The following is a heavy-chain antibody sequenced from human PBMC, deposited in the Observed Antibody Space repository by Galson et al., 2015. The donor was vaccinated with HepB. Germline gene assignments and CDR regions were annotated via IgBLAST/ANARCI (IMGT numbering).Heavy chain of an antibody. CDR1: GFTFSTYS. V-gene: IGHV3-21*01. D-gene: IGHD3-10*01. Sequence: SLRLSCAASGFTFSTYSMNWVRQAPGKGLEWVSCIGPTRSNIYYADSVKGRFTISRDNAKNSLYLQMNSLRVDDTAIYYCARDFGAFGSGYGMDVWGQGTTVTVSS. J-gene: IGHJ6*02. CDR3: ARDFGAFGSGYGMDV. CDR2: IGPTRSNI.